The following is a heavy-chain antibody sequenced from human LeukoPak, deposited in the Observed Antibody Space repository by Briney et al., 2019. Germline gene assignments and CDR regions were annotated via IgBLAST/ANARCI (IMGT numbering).Heavy chain of an antibody. V-gene: IGHV1-18*01. CDR3: ARLDSGSYPNPHWFDP. CDR2: ISAYNGNT. J-gene: IGHJ5*02. D-gene: IGHD1-26*01. Sequence: GASVKVSCKASGYTFTSYGISWVRQAPGQGLEWMGWISAYNGNTNYAQKLQGRVTMTTDTSTSTAYMELRSLRSDDTAVYYCARLDSGSYPNPHWFDPWGQGTLVTVSS. CDR1: GYTFTSYG.